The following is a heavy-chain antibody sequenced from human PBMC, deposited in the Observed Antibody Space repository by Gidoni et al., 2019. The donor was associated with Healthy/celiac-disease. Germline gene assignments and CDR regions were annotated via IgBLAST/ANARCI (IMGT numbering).Heavy chain of an antibody. J-gene: IGHJ4*02. Sequence: EVQLVESGGGLVQPGRSLRLSCAASGFTFDDYAMHWVRQAPGKGLEWVSGISWNSGSIGYADSVKGRFTISRDNAKNSLYLQMNSLGAEDTALYYCAKDIGWGVVTASFDYWGQGTLVTVSS. D-gene: IGHD2-21*02. CDR3: AKDIGWGVVTASFDY. V-gene: IGHV3-9*01. CDR2: ISWNSGSI. CDR1: GFTFDDYA.